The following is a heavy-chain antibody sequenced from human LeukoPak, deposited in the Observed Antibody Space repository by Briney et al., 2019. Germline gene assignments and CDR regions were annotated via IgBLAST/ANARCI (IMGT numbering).Heavy chain of an antibody. D-gene: IGHD6-19*01. CDR2: IYYSGTT. Sequence: SETLSLTCSVSGGSITSGTYYWGWIRQPPGKGLEWIGSIYYSGTTYYNPSLKSRVTISVDTSKNLFSLNLTSVTAADTAVYYCVRPSSSGWHPYFDPWGQGTLVTVSS. V-gene: IGHV4-39*01. J-gene: IGHJ5*02. CDR3: VRPSSSGWHPYFDP. CDR1: GGSITSGTYY.